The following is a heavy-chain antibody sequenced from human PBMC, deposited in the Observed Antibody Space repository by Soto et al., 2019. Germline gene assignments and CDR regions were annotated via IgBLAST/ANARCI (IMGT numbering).Heavy chain of an antibody. CDR2: TIPTFGAG. Sequence: SVKVSCKASGGTFSSNPISWMRQAPGQGLEWMGGTIPTFGAGSYAQRFQGRLTIAADKSTNTAYMELSSLRPEDTAVYYCARRQTSGYNRYFDSWGQGTLVTVSS. CDR1: GGTFSSNP. V-gene: IGHV1-69*06. J-gene: IGHJ4*02. CDR3: ARRQTSGYNRYFDS. D-gene: IGHD5-12*01.